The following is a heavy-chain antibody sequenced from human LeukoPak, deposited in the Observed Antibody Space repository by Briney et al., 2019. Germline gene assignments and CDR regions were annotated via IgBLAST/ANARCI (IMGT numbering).Heavy chain of an antibody. Sequence: ASVKVSCKASGYTFTSYDINWVRQAPGQGLEWMGIINPSGGSTSYAQKFQGRVTMTRDMSTSTVYMELSSLRSEDTAVYYCARRGRRGMDVWGKGTTVTVSS. CDR1: GYTFTSYD. D-gene: IGHD3-10*01. CDR3: ARRGRRGMDV. J-gene: IGHJ6*03. V-gene: IGHV1-46*01. CDR2: INPSGGST.